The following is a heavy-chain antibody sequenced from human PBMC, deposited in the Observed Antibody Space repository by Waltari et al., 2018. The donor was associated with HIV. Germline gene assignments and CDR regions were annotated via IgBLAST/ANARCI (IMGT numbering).Heavy chain of an antibody. CDR3: ARGAYDYVWGSYRYFLLDY. CDR1: DGSISSNS. V-gene: IGHV4-59*01. CDR2: LYYGGKS. J-gene: IGHJ4*02. Sequence: VHLQESGPGLVRPSETLSLLCSVSDGSISSNSWTWIRQAPGKGLEWIGSLYYGGKSNYNPSLRSRVTMSIDTSQNQLSLEMTTATAADTAVYYCARGAYDYVWGSYRYFLLDYWGQGVPVTVSS. D-gene: IGHD3-16*02.